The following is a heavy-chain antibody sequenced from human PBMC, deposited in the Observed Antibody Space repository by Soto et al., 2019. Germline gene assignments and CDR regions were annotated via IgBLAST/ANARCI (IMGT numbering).Heavy chain of an antibody. Sequence: QVQLVESGGGVVQPGRSLRLSCAASGFTFSTYGMHWVRQAPGKGLEWVALIWSDGTNKYYADSVKGRFTISRDNSKKTLYLKMNSLRAEDTAVYYCVRVFDTYYFDLWGQGYMVTVSS. D-gene: IGHD3-9*01. V-gene: IGHV3-33*01. CDR1: GFTFSTYG. J-gene: IGHJ4*02. CDR3: VRVFDTYYFDL. CDR2: IWSDGTNK.